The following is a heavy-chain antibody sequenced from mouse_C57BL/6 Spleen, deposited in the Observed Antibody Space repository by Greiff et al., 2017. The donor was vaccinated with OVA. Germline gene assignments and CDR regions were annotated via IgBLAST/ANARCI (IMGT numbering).Heavy chain of an antibody. D-gene: IGHD2-4*01. V-gene: IGHV1-82*01. CDR2: IYPGDGDT. CDR3: ARWGYDYDDGFAY. J-gene: IGHJ3*01. Sequence: VKLVESGPELVKPGASVKISCKASGYAFSSSWMNWVKQRPGKGLEWIGRIYPGDGDTNYNGKFKGKATLTADKSSSTAYMQLSSLTSEDSAVYFCARWGYDYDDGFAYWGQGTLVTVSA. CDR1: GYAFSSSW.